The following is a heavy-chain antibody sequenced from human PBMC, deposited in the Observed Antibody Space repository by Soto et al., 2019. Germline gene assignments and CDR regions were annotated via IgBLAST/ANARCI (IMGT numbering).Heavy chain of an antibody. CDR2: ISHDGNIK. V-gene: IGHV3-30*18. CDR3: AKELAYGDFWRGLEY. Sequence: QVQLVESGGGVVQPGRSLRLSCAASGFSFSSYAMHWVRQAPGKGLERVATISHDGNIKRYADFVEGRFIVFRDNSNNNLLLQMESLKTDDTAVYYCAKELAYGDFWRGLEYWGQGTLVTVAS. D-gene: IGHD3-3*01. J-gene: IGHJ4*02. CDR1: GFSFSSYA.